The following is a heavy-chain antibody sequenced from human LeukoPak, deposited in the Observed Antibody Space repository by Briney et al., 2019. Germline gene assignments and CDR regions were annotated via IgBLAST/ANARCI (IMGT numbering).Heavy chain of an antibody. J-gene: IGHJ4*02. D-gene: IGHD6-19*01. V-gene: IGHV4-30-4*07. CDR2: MHDSGST. Sequence: TLSLTCAVSGGSITSGGYSWSWIRQTPGKGLEWIAYMHDSGSTYYNPSLKSRIIISLDTSKNQVSLKLRSVTAADTAVYYCASGWYFGYWGQGTLVTVSS. CDR1: GGSITSGGYS. CDR3: ASGWYFGY.